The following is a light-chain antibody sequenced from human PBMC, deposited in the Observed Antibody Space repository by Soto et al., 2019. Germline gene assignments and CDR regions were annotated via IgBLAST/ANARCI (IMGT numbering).Light chain of an antibody. CDR3: LQHNTYPWA. Sequence: DIQMTQSPSSLSASVGDRVTITCRASQGTRSDLGWYQQKPGKAPKRLIYAASSLQSGVPSRFIGSGFGAEFSLTISCLQPEDFATYYCLQHNTYPWAFGQGTKVDIK. CDR1: QGTRSD. J-gene: IGKJ1*01. CDR2: AAS. V-gene: IGKV1-17*01.